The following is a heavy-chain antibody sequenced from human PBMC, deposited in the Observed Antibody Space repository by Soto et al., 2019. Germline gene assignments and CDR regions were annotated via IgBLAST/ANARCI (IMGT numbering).Heavy chain of an antibody. V-gene: IGHV4-30-2*01. CDR3: ARANDDFWRALAY. D-gene: IGHD3-3*01. Sequence: QLQLQESGSGLVKPSQTLSLTCAVSGVSISSGGYSWSWIRQPPGKGLEWIGYMYHSGSTYYNPSLNSRVTISVDRSKNQFSLNLSSVTAADTAMYYCARANDDFWRALAYWGQGTVVTVSS. CDR2: MYHSGST. J-gene: IGHJ4*02. CDR1: GVSISSGGYS.